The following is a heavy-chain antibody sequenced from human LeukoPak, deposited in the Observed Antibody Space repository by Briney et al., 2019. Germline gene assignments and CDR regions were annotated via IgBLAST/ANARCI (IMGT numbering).Heavy chain of an antibody. CDR2: IYPGDSDT. CDR3: ARGLRFFDWLDY. Sequence: GESLKISSKAPGYSFSKYCIGWVRQTPGKGLEWMGIIYPGDSDTRYSPSFQGQVTIPAAKSISTAYLQWSSLKASDTAMYYCARGLRFFDWLDYWGQGTLVTVCS. CDR1: GYSFSKYC. J-gene: IGHJ4*02. D-gene: IGHD3-9*01. V-gene: IGHV5-51*01.